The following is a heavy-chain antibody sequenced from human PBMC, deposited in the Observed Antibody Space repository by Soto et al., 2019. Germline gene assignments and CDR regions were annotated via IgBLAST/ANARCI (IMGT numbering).Heavy chain of an antibody. CDR2: VHHTGSV. D-gene: IGHD2-15*01. V-gene: IGHV4-59*12. Sequence: SETLSLTCIVSGVTISNDYWSWIRQSPGKGLEWIGYVHHTGSVDYSPSLKSRVTLSMDTSKNQFSLNLTSITTADTAVYYCARVAIYCRGGRCRIGWFDSWGQGTLVTVSS. CDR1: GVTISNDY. J-gene: IGHJ5*01. CDR3: ARVAIYCRGGRCRIGWFDS.